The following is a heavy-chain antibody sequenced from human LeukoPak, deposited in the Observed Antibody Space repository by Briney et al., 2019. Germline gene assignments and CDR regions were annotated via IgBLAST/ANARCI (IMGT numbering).Heavy chain of an antibody. CDR3: VKDPDPRYCSSTSCSPI. CDR1: GFTFSSYA. CDR2: IAGGGSST. Sequence: PGGSLRLSCAASGFTFSSYAMRWVRQAPGKGLEWVSVIAGGGSSTYYADSVKGRFTISRDNSKNTLYLQMNSLRVEDTAVYYCVKDPDPRYCSSTSCSPIWGQGTMVTVSS. J-gene: IGHJ3*02. V-gene: IGHV3-23*01. D-gene: IGHD2-2*01.